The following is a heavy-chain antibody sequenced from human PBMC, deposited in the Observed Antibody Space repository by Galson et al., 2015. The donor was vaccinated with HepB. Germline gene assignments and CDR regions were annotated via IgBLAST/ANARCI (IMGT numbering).Heavy chain of an antibody. V-gene: IGHV3-7*01. CDR2: IKQDGSEK. Sequence: LRLSCAASGFTFSSYWMTWVRQAPGKGLEWVANIKQDGSEKKYVDSVKGRFTIFRDNAKNSLYLQMNSLRVEDTAVYYCARDRLIIATTAGFDHWGQGTLVAVSS. CDR1: GFTFSSYW. D-gene: IGHD1-7*01. CDR3: ARDRLIIATTAGFDH. J-gene: IGHJ4*02.